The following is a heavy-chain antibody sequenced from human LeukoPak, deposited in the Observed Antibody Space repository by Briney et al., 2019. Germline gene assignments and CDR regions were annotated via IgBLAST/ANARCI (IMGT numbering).Heavy chain of an antibody. Sequence: GGSLRLSCAASGFTFSSYAMNWVRQAPGEGLEWVSAMSGSYSRTYYADSVKGRFNISRDSSKTTLYLHMTRLRAEDTDVYYCAKDSSTNMIRGVIIDYWGQGTLVTVSS. J-gene: IGHJ4*02. V-gene: IGHV3-23*01. D-gene: IGHD3-10*01. CDR3: AKDSSTNMIRGVIIDY. CDR2: MSGSYSRT. CDR1: GFTFSSYA.